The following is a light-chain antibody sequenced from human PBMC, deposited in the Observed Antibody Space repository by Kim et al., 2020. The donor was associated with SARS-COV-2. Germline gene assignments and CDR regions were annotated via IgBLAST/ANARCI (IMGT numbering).Light chain of an antibody. V-gene: IGLV3-25*03. CDR2: KDS. CDR3: QSADSSGTYPNYV. Sequence: SYELTQPPSVSVSPGQTARITCSGDALPKQYAYWYQQKPGQAPVLVIYKDSERPSGIPERFSGSSSGTTVTLTISGVQAEDEADYYCQSADSSGTYPNYVFGTGTKVTVL. CDR1: ALPKQY. J-gene: IGLJ1*01.